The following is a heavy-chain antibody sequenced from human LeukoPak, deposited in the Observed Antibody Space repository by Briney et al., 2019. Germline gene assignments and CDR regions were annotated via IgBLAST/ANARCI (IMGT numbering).Heavy chain of an antibody. CDR3: AKDPYGSVYNWFAP. V-gene: IGHV3-30*18. J-gene: IGHJ5*02. D-gene: IGHD3-10*01. Sequence: PGGSLRLSCAASGFTFSSYGMHWVRQAPGKGLEWVAVISYDGSNKYYADSVKGRFTISRDNSKNTLYLQMNSLRAEDTAVYYCAKDPYGSVYNWFAPWGQGTLVTVSS. CDR2: ISYDGSNK. CDR1: GFTFSSYG.